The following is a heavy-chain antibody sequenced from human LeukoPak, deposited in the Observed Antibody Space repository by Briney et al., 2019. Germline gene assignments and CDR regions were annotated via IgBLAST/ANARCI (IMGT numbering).Heavy chain of an antibody. J-gene: IGHJ4*02. Sequence: GGSLRLSCAASGFTFSSYAMHWVRQAPGKGLEWVAVISYDGSNKYYADSVKGRFTISRDDSKNTLYLQMNSLRAEDTAVYYCARDDGVVPAAIWGQGTLVTVSS. CDR1: GFTFSSYA. D-gene: IGHD2-2*01. CDR3: ARDDGVVPAAI. CDR2: ISYDGSNK. V-gene: IGHV3-30-3*01.